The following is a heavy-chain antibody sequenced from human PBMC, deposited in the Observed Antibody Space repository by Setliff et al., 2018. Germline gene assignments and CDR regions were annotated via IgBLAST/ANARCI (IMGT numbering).Heavy chain of an antibody. CDR1: GFTFSSYE. J-gene: IGHJ4*02. D-gene: IGHD3-22*01. V-gene: IGHV3-48*03. Sequence: PGESLRLSCAASGFTFSSYEMNWVRQAPGKGLEWVSYISSSGSTIYYADSVKGRFTISRDNAKNSPYLQMNSLRAEDTAVYYCATPPGRYDSSGYFDYWGQGTLVTVS. CDR3: ATPPGRYDSSGYFDY. CDR2: ISSSGSTI.